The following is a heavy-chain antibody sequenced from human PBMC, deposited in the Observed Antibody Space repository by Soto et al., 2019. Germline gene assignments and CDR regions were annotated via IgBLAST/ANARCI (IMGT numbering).Heavy chain of an antibody. D-gene: IGHD3-3*01. V-gene: IGHV3-23*01. CDR1: GFTFSSYA. CDR2: ISGSGGST. J-gene: IGHJ4*02. Sequence: GSLRLSCAASGFTFSSYAMSWVRQAPGKGLEWVSAISGSGGSTYYADSVKGRFTISRDNSKNTLYLQMNSLRAEDTAVYYCAKVSVDFWSGYYYYFDYWGQGTLVTVSS. CDR3: AKVSVDFWSGYYYYFDY.